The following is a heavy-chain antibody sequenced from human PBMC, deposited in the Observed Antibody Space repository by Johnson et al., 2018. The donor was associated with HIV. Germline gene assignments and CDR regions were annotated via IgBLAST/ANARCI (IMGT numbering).Heavy chain of an antibody. V-gene: IGHV3-13*01. CDR2: IGTAGDT. CDR1: GFTFSSYD. J-gene: IGHJ3*02. Sequence: VQLVESGGGLVQPGGSLRLSCAASGFTFSSYDMHWVRQATGKGLEWVSDIGTAGDTYYPGSVKGRFTTPRDNSKNTLDVHMNSLRAEDTAVYYCAKDRVGATSPQAQNAFDIWGQGTMVTVSS. CDR3: AKDRVGATSPQAQNAFDI. D-gene: IGHD1-26*01.